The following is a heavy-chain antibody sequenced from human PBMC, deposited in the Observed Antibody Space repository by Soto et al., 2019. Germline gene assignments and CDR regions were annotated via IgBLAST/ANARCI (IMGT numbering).Heavy chain of an antibody. J-gene: IGHJ5*01. CDR3: AREFHGSGWNWFAS. V-gene: IGHV3-11*01. CDR2: ISNSGITM. D-gene: IGHD6-19*01. CDR1: GFTFSDYY. Sequence: PGGSLRLSCAASGFTFSDYYMSWIRQAPGKGLEWVSRISNSGITMYFADSVKGRFTISRDNAKNSLHLQMNSLRTEDTAVYYCAREFHGSGWNWFASSGQGTLVTVSS.